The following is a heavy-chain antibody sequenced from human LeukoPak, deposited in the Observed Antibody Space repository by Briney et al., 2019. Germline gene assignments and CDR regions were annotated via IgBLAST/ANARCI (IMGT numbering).Heavy chain of an antibody. Sequence: GASVTVSCKASGYTFTSYDINWVRQATGQGLEWIGWMNPNSGNTGYAQKFQGRVTITRNTSISTAYMELSSLRSEATAVYYCARADVVVVVPAASYYYYYMDVWGKGTTVTVSS. CDR2: MNPNSGNT. D-gene: IGHD2-2*01. V-gene: IGHV1-8*03. CDR1: GYTFTSYD. CDR3: ARADVVVVVPAASYYYYYMDV. J-gene: IGHJ6*03.